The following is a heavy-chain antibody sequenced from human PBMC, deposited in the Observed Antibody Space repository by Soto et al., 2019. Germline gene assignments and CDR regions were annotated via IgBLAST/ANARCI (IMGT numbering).Heavy chain of an antibody. CDR2: INHSGST. D-gene: IGHD2-8*02. CDR1: GGSFSGYY. V-gene: IGHV4-34*01. CDR3: ARDKITGLFDY. J-gene: IGHJ4*02. Sequence: QVQLQQWGAGLLKPSETLSLTCAVYGGSFSGYYWTWIRQPPGTGLEWIGEINHSGSTNYHPSLKSRVTISVDTSKNQFSLKLTSVTAADTAVCYCARDKITGLFDYWGQGTLVTAS.